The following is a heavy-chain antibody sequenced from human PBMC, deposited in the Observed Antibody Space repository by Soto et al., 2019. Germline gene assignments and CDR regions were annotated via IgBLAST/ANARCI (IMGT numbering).Heavy chain of an antibody. Sequence: GGSLRLSCVASGFFFSNWRMHWVRQAPGEGLEWVSVIWFDGKTTDYADSVKGRFTISRDNAKHTLYLQMNSLRTEDTAIYYCARYDDYIHYDHWGQGTPVTVSS. CDR2: IWFDGKTT. D-gene: IGHD4-4*01. CDR3: ARYDDYIHYDH. V-gene: IGHV3-33*01. J-gene: IGHJ5*02. CDR1: GFFFSNWR.